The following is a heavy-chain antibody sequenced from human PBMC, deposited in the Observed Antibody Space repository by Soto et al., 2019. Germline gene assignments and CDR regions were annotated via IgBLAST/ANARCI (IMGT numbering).Heavy chain of an antibody. D-gene: IGHD3-22*01. V-gene: IGHV3-74*01. CDR1: GFTFSSYW. CDR3: ARDVYYYDSSDLRGNDAFDI. CDR2: INSDGSST. Sequence: GGSLRLSCAAYGFTFSSYWMHWVRQAPGKGLVWVSRINSDGSSTSYADSVKGRFTISRDNAKNTLYLQMNSLRAEDTAVYYCARDVYYYDSSDLRGNDAFDIWGQGTMVTVSS. J-gene: IGHJ3*02.